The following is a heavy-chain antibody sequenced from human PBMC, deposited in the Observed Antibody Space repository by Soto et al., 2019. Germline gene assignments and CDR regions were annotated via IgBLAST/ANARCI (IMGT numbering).Heavy chain of an antibody. J-gene: IGHJ4*02. D-gene: IGHD6-13*01. CDR3: ARPSYSSSWLQNLDY. CDR1: GGTFNNYA. CDR2: IVPIFGPA. V-gene: IGHV1-69*01. Sequence: VQLVQSGAEVRMPGSSVKVSCKASGGTFNNYAIHWVRQAPGQGLEWMGGIVPIFGPAKYAHKFRGRVRITADDSTSTAYRDLSSLTSEDTAIYYCARPSYSSSWLQNLDYWGQGTLVTVSS.